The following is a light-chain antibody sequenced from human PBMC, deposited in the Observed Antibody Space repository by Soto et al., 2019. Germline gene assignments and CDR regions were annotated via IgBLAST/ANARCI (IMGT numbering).Light chain of an antibody. J-gene: IGLJ2*01. V-gene: IGLV2-14*03. CDR1: SSDIGGHDY. CDR3: ASYTTTTLV. CDR2: DVS. Sequence: QAVVTQPASVSGSPGQSITISCTGTSSDIGGHDYVSWYQHHPGKAPKLIIYDVSNRPSGVSNRFSGSKSGNTASLTISGLQAEDEADYHCASYTTTTLVFGGGTKLTVL.